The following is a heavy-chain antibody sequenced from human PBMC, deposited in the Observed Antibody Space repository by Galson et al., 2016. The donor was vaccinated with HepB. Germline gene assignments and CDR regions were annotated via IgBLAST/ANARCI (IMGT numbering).Heavy chain of an antibody. J-gene: IGHJ6*02. CDR2: INPSGGRT. V-gene: IGHV1-46*01. CDR1: GYKFTTYY. CDR3: ARDLGFDNTGHYRAKNYNYYGVDV. D-gene: IGHD3-22*01. Sequence: SVKVSCKASGYKFTTYYIHWVRQAPGQGLEWMGIINPSGGRTTYAQNFQGRVTMTRDTSTSTVCMELNSLRSEDTAVYYCARDLGFDNTGHYRAKNYNYYGVDVWGQGTTVTVSS.